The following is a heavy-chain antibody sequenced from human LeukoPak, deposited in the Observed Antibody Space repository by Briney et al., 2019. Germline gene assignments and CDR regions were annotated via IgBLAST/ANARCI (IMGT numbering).Heavy chain of an antibody. D-gene: IGHD3-16*01. CDR3: ARDPIYDYVWGSSFDY. Sequence: PSETLSLTCAVYGGSFSGYYWSWIRQTPGKGLEWIGEINHSGSTNYNPSLKSRVTISVDTSKNQFSLKLSSVTAADTAVYYCARDPIYDYVWGSSFDYWGQGTLVTVSS. J-gene: IGHJ4*02. V-gene: IGHV4-34*01. CDR1: GGSFSGYY. CDR2: INHSGST.